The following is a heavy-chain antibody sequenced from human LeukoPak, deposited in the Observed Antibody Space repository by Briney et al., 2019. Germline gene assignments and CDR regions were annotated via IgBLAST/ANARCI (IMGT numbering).Heavy chain of an antibody. CDR1: GGTFISYA. D-gene: IGHD3-22*01. CDR3: ARAGYYDSSSELRVDY. V-gene: IGHV1-69*06. J-gene: IGHJ4*02. Sequence: SVKVSCKASGGTFISYAISCVRQAPGQGLEWMGRIIPIFGTANYTQKFQGRVTITADKSTSTAYTELSSLRSEDTAVYYCARAGYYDSSSELRVDYWGQGTLVTVSS. CDR2: IIPIFGTA.